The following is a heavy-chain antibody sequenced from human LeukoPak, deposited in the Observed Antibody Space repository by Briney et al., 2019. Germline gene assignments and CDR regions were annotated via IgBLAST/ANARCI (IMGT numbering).Heavy chain of an antibody. J-gene: IGHJ6*02. CDR3: AREVGYSSSRYQTKDYYYYYGMDV. CDR2: ISAYNGNT. D-gene: IGHD6-13*01. V-gene: IGHV1-18*01. CDR1: GYTFTSYG. Sequence: ASVKVSCKASGYTFTSYGISWVRQAPGQGLEWMGWISAYNGNTNYAQKLQGRVTMTTDTSTSTAYMELRSLRSDDTAVYYCAREVGYSSSRYQTKDYYYYYGMDVWGQGTTVTVSS.